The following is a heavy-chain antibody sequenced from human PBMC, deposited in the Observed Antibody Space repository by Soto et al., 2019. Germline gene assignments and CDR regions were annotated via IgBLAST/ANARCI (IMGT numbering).Heavy chain of an antibody. CDR2: MYYDGSTK. CDR1: GFSFSTYF. D-gene: IGHD4-4*01. Sequence: VQLVESGGGVVQPGRSLRLSCAASGFSFSTYFMHWARQAPGKGLEWVAVMYYDGSTKYYADSVKGRFTISRDNSKNMLYLQMNSPRAEDTAVYYCARDTTVITFHALDIWGQGTTVTVSP. J-gene: IGHJ3*02. CDR3: ARDTTVITFHALDI. V-gene: IGHV3-33*01.